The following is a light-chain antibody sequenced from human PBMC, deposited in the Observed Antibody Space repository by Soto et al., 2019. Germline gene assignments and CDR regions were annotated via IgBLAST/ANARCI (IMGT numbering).Light chain of an antibody. V-gene: IGKV3-20*01. CDR3: QQYGGSRWT. Sequence: EIVLTQSPGTLSLSPGERATLSCRASQSVSSTYLAWYQQKPGQAPRLLIYGASNRATGIPDRFSGSGSGTDFTLTSSRREPEDFAVYYCQQYGGSRWTFGKGTRVDI. J-gene: IGKJ1*01. CDR1: QSVSSTY. CDR2: GAS.